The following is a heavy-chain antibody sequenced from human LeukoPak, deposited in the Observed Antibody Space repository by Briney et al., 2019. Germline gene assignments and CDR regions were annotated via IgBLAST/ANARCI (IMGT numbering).Heavy chain of an antibody. D-gene: IGHD3-10*01. Sequence: SETLSLTCTVSGGSISSYYGSWIRQPAGKGLEWIGRIYTSGSTNYNPSLKSRVTMSVDTSKNQFSLKLSSVTAADTAVYYCARDIDYYGSGSYYGGLNWFDPWGQGTLVTVSS. CDR3: ARDIDYYGSGSYYGGLNWFDP. CDR1: GGSISSYY. CDR2: IYTSGST. J-gene: IGHJ5*02. V-gene: IGHV4-4*07.